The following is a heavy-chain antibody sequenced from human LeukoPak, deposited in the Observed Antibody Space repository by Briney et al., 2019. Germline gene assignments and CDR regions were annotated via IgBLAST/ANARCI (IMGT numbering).Heavy chain of an antibody. CDR3: ARVGMIVVGFDP. D-gene: IGHD3-22*01. J-gene: IGHJ5*02. CDR2: MKPNSGKT. Sequence: GASVKVSCKASGYSFTSYDINWVRQAPGQGLEWMGWMKPNSGKTGYAQKFQGRVTMTRNTSISTAYVELSSLRSEDTAVYYCARVGMIVVGFDPWGQGTLVTVSS. CDR1: GYSFTSYD. V-gene: IGHV1-8*01.